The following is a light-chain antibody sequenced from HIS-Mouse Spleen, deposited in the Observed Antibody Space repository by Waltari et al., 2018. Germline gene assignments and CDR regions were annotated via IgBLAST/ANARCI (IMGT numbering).Light chain of an antibody. J-gene: IGLJ2*01. V-gene: IGLV2-14*03. CDR1: SSDVGGYNY. CDR2: DVS. CDR3: SSYTSSSTEV. Sequence: QSALTQPASVSGSPGQSITIPCTGTSSDVGGYNYVSWYQQQPGKAPKLMMYDVSNRPSGVSNRVSGSKSGNAASRTIAGLQAEDEADYYCSSYTSSSTEVFGGGTKLTVL.